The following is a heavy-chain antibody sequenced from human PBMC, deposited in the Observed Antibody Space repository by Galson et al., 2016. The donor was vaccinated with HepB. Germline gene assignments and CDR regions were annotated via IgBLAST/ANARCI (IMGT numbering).Heavy chain of an antibody. J-gene: IGHJ4*02. CDR3: ARGRNRAFDS. D-gene: IGHD1-14*01. Sequence: CAISGDSVSRNGVAWNWIRQSPSRGLEWLGRTYYSSRWNNDYSASVKSRITINLDTPNNLFSLQLSSVTPEDTAVYYCARGRNRAFDSWGQGTLVTVSS. CDR1: GDSVSRNGVA. CDR2: TYYSSRWNN. V-gene: IGHV6-1*01.